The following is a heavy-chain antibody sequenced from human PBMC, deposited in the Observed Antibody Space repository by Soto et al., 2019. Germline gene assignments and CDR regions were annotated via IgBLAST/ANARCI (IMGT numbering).Heavy chain of an antibody. V-gene: IGHV1-18*01. J-gene: IGHJ4*02. CDR2: ISAYNGNT. D-gene: IGHD3-3*01. CDR1: GYTFTSYG. CDR3: ARENYDFWSGYPLGDDY. Sequence: ASVKVSCKASGYTFTSYGISWVRQAPGQGLEWMGWISAYNGNTNYAQKLQGRVTMTTDTSTSTAYMELRSLRSDDTAVYYCARENYDFWSGYPLGDDYWGQGTLVTVSS.